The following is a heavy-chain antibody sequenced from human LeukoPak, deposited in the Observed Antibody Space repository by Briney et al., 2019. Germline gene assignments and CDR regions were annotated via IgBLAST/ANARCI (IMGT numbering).Heavy chain of an antibody. Sequence: ASVKVSCKASGYTFTSYYMHWVRQAPGQGLEWMGIINPSGGSTSYAQKFQGRVTMTRDTSTSTVYMELSSLRSEDTAVYYCARDLYHYDSSGYYYGGGRLDDWGQGTLVTVSS. D-gene: IGHD3-22*01. V-gene: IGHV1-46*01. CDR1: GYTFTSYY. CDR3: ARDLYHYDSSGYYYGGGRLDD. CDR2: INPSGGST. J-gene: IGHJ4*02.